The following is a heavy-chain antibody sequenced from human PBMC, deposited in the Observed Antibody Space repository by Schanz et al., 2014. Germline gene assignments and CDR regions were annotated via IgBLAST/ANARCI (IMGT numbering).Heavy chain of an antibody. CDR3: ARPPHDSSGYYPFDY. Sequence: EVHLLGSGGGLVEPGGSLRLSCATSGFSLDIFAVSWVRQAPGKGLEWVSSFNDGGGGTTYYADSVKGRFTISRDNAKNTLYLQMNSLRAEDTAVYYCARPPHDSSGYYPFDYWGQGTLVTVSS. D-gene: IGHD3-22*01. CDR1: GFSLDIFA. J-gene: IGHJ4*02. V-gene: IGHV3-23*01. CDR2: FNDGGGGTT.